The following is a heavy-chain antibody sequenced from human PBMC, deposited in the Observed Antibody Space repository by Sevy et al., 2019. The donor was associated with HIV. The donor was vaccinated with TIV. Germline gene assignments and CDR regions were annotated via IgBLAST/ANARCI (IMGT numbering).Heavy chain of an antibody. J-gene: IGHJ4*02. Sequence: GGSLRLSCTSSGFTFSDYAMSWFRQAPGKGLEWVSFIRSETYGGTTEYAASVKGRFTISRDDSKSIAYLQMNSLKMEDTAVYFCTRGSSSGWSPLIDYWGQGTLVTVSS. CDR2: IRSETYGGTT. D-gene: IGHD6-19*01. V-gene: IGHV3-49*03. CDR1: GFTFSDYA. CDR3: TRGSSSGWSPLIDY.